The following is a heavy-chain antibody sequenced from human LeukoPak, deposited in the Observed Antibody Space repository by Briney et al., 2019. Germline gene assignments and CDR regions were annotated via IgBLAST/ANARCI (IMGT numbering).Heavy chain of an antibody. CDR1: GFIYSDYS. Sequence: GGSLRLSCAASGFIYSDYSMNWVRHAPGKGLEWVSYISSSSSTIYYADSVKGRFTISRDNTKNSLYLQMNSLRAEDTAVYYCAGELKSYPYYFDYWGQGTLVTVSS. V-gene: IGHV3-48*04. D-gene: IGHD5-18*01. CDR3: AGELKSYPYYFDY. CDR2: ISSSSSTI. J-gene: IGHJ4*02.